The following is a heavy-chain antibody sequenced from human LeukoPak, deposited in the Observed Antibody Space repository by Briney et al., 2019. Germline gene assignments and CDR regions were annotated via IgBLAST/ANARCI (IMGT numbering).Heavy chain of an antibody. CDR1: GGSISSYY. CDR3: AGTGYSSSPIDY. D-gene: IGHD6-13*01. J-gene: IGHJ4*02. V-gene: IGHV4-59*08. CDR2: IYYSGST. Sequence: SETLSLTCTVSGGSISSYYWSWIRQPSGKGLEWIGYIYYSGSTNYNPSLKSRVTISVDTSKNQFSLKLSSVTAADTAVYYCAGTGYSSSPIDYWGQGTLVTVSS.